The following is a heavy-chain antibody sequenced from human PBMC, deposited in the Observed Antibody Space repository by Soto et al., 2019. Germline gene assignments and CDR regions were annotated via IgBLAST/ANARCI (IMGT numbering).Heavy chain of an antibody. CDR2: IWYDGSNK. Sequence: QVQLVESGGGVVQPGRSLRLSCAASGFTFSSYGMHWVRQAPGKGLEWVAVIWYDGSNKYYADSVKGRFTISRDNSKNTLYLQRNSLRAEDTAVYYCAREAVAHDAFYIWGQGTMVTVAS. CDR1: GFTFSSYG. V-gene: IGHV3-33*01. D-gene: IGHD6-19*01. CDR3: AREAVAHDAFYI. J-gene: IGHJ3*02.